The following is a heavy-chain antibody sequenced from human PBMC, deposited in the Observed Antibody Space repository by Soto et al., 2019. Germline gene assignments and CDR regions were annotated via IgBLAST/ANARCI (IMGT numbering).Heavy chain of an antibody. CDR1: GFPFSSYA. D-gene: IGHD6-19*01. CDR3: AKLFAPSGSGWYS. V-gene: IGHV3-23*01. Sequence: DVHLLESGGALVQPGESLRLSCAASGFPFSSYAMTWVRQAPGKGLEWASTIAISGITTFYADPVRGLFTISRDNPGNTLYLQMNYLGVEDTGIYYCAKLFAPSGSGWYSWGQGTLVTVSS. CDR2: IAISGITT. J-gene: IGHJ4*02.